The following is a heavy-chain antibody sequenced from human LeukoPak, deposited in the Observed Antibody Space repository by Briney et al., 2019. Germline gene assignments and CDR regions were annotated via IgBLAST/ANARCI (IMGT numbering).Heavy chain of an antibody. D-gene: IGHD3-22*01. Sequence: ASVKVSCKASGYSFTGYYMHWVRQAPGQGLEWMGWINPNSGDTKYAQKFQGRVTMTRDTSISTAYMELTRLRSDDTAVYYCARGGDSSGYLIDYWGQGTLVTVSS. CDR1: GYSFTGYY. CDR2: INPNSGDT. J-gene: IGHJ4*02. CDR3: ARGGDSSGYLIDY. V-gene: IGHV1-2*02.